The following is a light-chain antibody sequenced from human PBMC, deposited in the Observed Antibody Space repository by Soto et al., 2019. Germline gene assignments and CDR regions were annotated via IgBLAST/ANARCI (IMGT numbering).Light chain of an antibody. CDR1: QRLASRY. V-gene: IGKV3-20*01. J-gene: IGKJ5*01. Sequence: EIVLTQSPGTLSLSPGDRATLSCRASQRLASRYLAWYQQTPGLAPRLLIYGPSTRASGIPDRFSGSGSGTDFTLIISRLEPYDSALYHCQPYDSSPATFGQGTRLES. CDR2: GPS. CDR3: QPYDSSPAT.